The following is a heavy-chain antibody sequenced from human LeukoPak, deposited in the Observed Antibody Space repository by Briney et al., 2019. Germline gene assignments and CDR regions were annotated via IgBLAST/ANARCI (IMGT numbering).Heavy chain of an antibody. J-gene: IGHJ4*02. Sequence: GGSLRLSCAASGFTVSSNYMSWVRQAPGKGLEWASVIYSGGSTYYADSVKGRFTISRDNSKNTLYLQMNSLRAEDTAVYYCARDQYYYDSSGYYGRYFDYWGQGTLVTVSS. CDR1: GFTVSSNY. V-gene: IGHV3-66*01. D-gene: IGHD3-22*01. CDR2: IYSGGST. CDR3: ARDQYYYDSSGYYGRYFDY.